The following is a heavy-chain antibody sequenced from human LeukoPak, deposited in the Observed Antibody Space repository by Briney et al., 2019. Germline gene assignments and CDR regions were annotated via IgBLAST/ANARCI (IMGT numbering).Heavy chain of an antibody. CDR1: GFTFSSYA. Sequence: GGSLRLSCAASGFTFSSYAMSWVRQAPGKGLEWVSAISGSGGSTYYADSVKGRFTISRDNSKNTLYLQMNSLRAEDTAVYYCAKCRLLGYCDILTGYYFDDYWGQGTLVTVSS. D-gene: IGHD3-9*01. V-gene: IGHV3-23*01. J-gene: IGHJ4*02. CDR2: ISGSGGST. CDR3: AKCRLLGYCDILTGYYFDDY.